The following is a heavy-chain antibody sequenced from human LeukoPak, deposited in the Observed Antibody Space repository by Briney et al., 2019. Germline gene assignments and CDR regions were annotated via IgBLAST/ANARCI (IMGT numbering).Heavy chain of an antibody. CDR2: INWDGGST. CDR3: ARDWSYYDFWSGYYSYYYMDV. J-gene: IGHJ6*03. V-gene: IGHV3-20*04. D-gene: IGHD3-3*01. CDR1: GFTLDDYG. Sequence: GGSLRLSCAAYGFTLDDYGMSWVRHAPGEGMEWVSGINWDGGSTVYADSVRGRFTISRDNAKNSLYLQMNSLRAEDTALYYCARDWSYYDFWSGYYSYYYMDVWGKGTTVTVSS.